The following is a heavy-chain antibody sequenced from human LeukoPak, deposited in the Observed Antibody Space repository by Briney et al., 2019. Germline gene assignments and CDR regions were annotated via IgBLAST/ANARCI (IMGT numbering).Heavy chain of an antibody. Sequence: GRSLRLPCAASGFTFSTFAMIWVRQPPGKGLEWVSSIFPSGGEIHYADSVKGRFTISRDNAKNSLHLQMNRLRAEDTAVYYCARDIVLIAVAVRGSFDIWGQGTMVTVSS. V-gene: IGHV3-21*01. CDR3: ARDIVLIAVAVRGSFDI. CDR1: GFTFSTFA. J-gene: IGHJ3*02. CDR2: IFPSGGEI. D-gene: IGHD6-19*01.